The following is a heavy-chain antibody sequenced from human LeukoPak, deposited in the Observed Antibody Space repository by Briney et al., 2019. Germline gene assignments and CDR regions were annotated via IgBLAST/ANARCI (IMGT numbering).Heavy chain of an antibody. CDR2: ISSSGSSI. CDR3: ARAGYYYDSSGYYPPGGYFDY. D-gene: IGHD3-22*01. CDR1: GFTFSDYY. Sequence: GGSLRLSCAASGFTFSDYYMSWIRQVPGKGLEWVSYISSSGSSIFYADSVKGRFTISRDNSKNTLYLQMNSLRAEDTAVYYCARAGYYYDSSGYYPPGGYFDYWGQGTLVTVSS. J-gene: IGHJ4*02. V-gene: IGHV3-11*04.